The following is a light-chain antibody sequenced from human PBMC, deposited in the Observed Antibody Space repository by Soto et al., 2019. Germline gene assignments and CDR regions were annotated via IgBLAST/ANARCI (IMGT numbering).Light chain of an antibody. CDR3: QQRSNWPPLIT. CDR1: QSVSSY. J-gene: IGKJ5*01. Sequence: EIVLTQSPATLSLSPGERATLSCRASQSVSSYSAWYQQKPGQAPRLLIYDASHRATGIPARFSGSGSGTDFTLTISSLVPEDFAVYYCQQRSNWPPLITFGQGTRLEIK. CDR2: DAS. V-gene: IGKV3-11*01.